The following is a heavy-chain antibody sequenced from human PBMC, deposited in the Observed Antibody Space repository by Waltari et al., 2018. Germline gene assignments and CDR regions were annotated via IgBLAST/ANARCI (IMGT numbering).Heavy chain of an antibody. J-gene: IGHJ4*02. CDR1: GSTFSTHW. D-gene: IGHD2-15*01. CDR2: IKEDGSEK. Sequence: EVQLVEYGRCLVQPGGRLRLSCAASGSTFSTHWMGGARQAPGKGLEGVANIKEDGSEKYYVDSGKGRFTISRDNAKNSLYLQMNSLRAEDSAVYHCVRGAVDNWGQGTLVTVSS. CDR3: VRGAVDN. V-gene: IGHV3-7*01.